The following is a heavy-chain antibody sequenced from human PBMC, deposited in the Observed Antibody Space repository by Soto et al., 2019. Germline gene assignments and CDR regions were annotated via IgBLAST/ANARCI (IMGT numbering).Heavy chain of an antibody. CDR1: GYTFTGYY. Sequence: GASVKVSCKASGYTFTGYYMHWVRQAPGQGLEWMGWINPNSGGTNYAQKFQGWVTMTRDTSISTAYMELSRLRSDDTAVYYCARAAYYGSGSYYNVDYYYYMDVWGKGTTVTVSS. D-gene: IGHD3-10*01. V-gene: IGHV1-2*04. CDR2: INPNSGGT. J-gene: IGHJ6*03. CDR3: ARAAYYGSGSYYNVDYYYYMDV.